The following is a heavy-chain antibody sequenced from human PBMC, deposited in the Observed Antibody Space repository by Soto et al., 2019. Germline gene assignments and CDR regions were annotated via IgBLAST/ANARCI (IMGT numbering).Heavy chain of an antibody. V-gene: IGHV3-7*03. CDR3: ARQRAGAFES. D-gene: IGHD3-10*01. Sequence: GGSLGLASEPCGFTFTIYGVSWSRQAPGKGLEWVANIREDGSEEYYAASVRGRFNIFRDNARNSLYLQMHSLRAEDTAVYYCARQRAGAFESWGLGTLVTVSS. CDR1: GFTFTIYG. J-gene: IGHJ4*02. CDR2: IREDGSEE.